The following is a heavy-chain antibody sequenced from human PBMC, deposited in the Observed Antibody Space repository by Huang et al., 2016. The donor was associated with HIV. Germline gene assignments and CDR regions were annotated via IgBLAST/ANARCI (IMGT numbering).Heavy chain of an antibody. J-gene: IGHJ4*02. Sequence: QVQLVQSGAEMKKSGSSVKVSCKASGGTVSRFSFTWVRQAPGHGLEWMGVIIPVHDTTDLAQKCRGRVTLTADESTNTAVMELSGLTSQDTAVYYCARGVGNSNRGFDIWGQGTLVTVS. CDR2: IIPVHDTT. CDR1: GGTVSRFS. CDR3: ARGVGNSNRGFDI. V-gene: IGHV1-69*13. D-gene: IGHD5-18*01.